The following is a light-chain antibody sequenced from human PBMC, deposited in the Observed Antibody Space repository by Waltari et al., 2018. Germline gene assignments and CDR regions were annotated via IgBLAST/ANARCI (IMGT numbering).Light chain of an antibody. CDR2: DAS. CDR1: QSFTRY. Sequence: EIVLTQSPGTLSLSPGERATLSCRASQSFTRYLAWYQHKPGQAPRLLIYDASPRAAGIADRFTGSGFGTDFTLTISRLEPEDSAVYYCQHYVRLPVTFGQGTKVEIK. CDR3: QHYVRLPVT. V-gene: IGKV3-20*01. J-gene: IGKJ1*01.